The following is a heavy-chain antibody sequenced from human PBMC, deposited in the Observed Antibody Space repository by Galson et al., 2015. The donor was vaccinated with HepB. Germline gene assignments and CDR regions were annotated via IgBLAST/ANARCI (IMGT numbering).Heavy chain of an antibody. Sequence: SVKVSCKASGGTFSNYAINWVRQAPGQGLEWMGGIIPLFGTPHYAQRFQARVTITAGESTNTAYMELSSLRSEDTAVYYCARAAQRGYSGYGCGYWGQGTLVTVSS. CDR1: GGTFSNYA. CDR3: ARAAQRGYSGYGCGY. J-gene: IGHJ4*02. V-gene: IGHV1-69*13. CDR2: IIPLFGTP. D-gene: IGHD5-12*01.